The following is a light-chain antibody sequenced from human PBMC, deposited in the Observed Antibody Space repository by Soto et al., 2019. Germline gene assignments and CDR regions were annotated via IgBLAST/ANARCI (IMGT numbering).Light chain of an antibody. CDR2: EVY. V-gene: IGLV2-8*02. Sequence: SVRKKPRYANRSYGQSGNISCTGTSSDVGGYNYVSWYQHHPGKAPKLIIYEVYKRPSGVPDRFSGSKSGNTAALTVSGLQAEDEADYYCSSYVRTNSYVFGTGTKVTVL. CDR1: SSDVGGYNY. J-gene: IGLJ1*01. CDR3: SSYVRTNSYV.